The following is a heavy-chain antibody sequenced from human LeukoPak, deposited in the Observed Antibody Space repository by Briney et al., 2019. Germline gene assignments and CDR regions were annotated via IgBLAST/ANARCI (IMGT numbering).Heavy chain of an antibody. CDR3: ASVYYDSSGYYYSY. CDR1: GDSISSSSYY. CDR2: ISYSGNT. V-gene: IGHV4-39*07. Sequence: SETLSLTCTVSGDSISSSSYYWGWIRQPPGKGLEWIGSISYSGNTYYNPSLKSRVTISVDTSKNQFSLKLSSVTAADTAVYYCASVYYDSSGYYYSYWGQGTLVTVSS. J-gene: IGHJ4*02. D-gene: IGHD3-22*01.